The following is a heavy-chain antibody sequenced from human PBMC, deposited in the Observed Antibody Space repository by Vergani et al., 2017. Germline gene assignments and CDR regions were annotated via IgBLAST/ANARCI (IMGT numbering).Heavy chain of an antibody. J-gene: IGHJ4*02. V-gene: IGHV4-59*01. CDR2: IYYSGST. CDR1: GGSISSYY. CDR3: ARGGTQGTDFDY. Sequence: QVQLQESGPGLVKPSETLSLTCTVSGGSISSYYWSWIRQPAGKGLEWIGYIYYSGSTNYNPSLKSRVTISVDTSKNQFSLKLSSVTAADTAVYYCARGGTQGTDFDYWGQGTLVTVSS.